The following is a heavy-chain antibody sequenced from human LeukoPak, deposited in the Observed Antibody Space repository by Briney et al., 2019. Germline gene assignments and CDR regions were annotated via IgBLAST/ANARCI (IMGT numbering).Heavy chain of an antibody. CDR2: VKHDGDT. D-gene: IGHD2-8*01. CDR3: ARGPVALPNDRLSLFFDF. J-gene: IGHJ5*01. Sequence: KPSETLSLTCAVYGASFNTYYWMWIRQSPDKGLEWIGEVKHDGDTNVNPSLRSRVVMSVDASKNQFSLKMTSVTAADTAIYFCARGPVALPNDRLSLFFDFWGQGTLVTVSS. V-gene: IGHV4-34*01. CDR1: GASFNTYY.